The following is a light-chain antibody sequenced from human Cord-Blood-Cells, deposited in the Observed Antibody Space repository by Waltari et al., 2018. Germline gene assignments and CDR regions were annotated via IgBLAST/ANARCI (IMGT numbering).Light chain of an antibody. J-gene: IGLJ3*02. Sequence: QSALTQPRSVSGSPGQSVTISCTGPSSDVGGYNYVSWYQQHPGKAPKLMIYDVSKRPSGVPDRFSGSKSGNTASLTISGLQAEDDADYYCCSYAGSYTWVFGGGTKLTVL. CDR3: CSYAGSYTWV. CDR2: DVS. CDR1: SSDVGGYNY. V-gene: IGLV2-11*01.